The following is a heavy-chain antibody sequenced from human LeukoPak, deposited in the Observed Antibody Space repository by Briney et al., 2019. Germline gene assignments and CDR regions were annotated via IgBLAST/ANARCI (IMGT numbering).Heavy chain of an antibody. CDR3: GRQVVRSSSGWKFGY. V-gene: IGHV5-51*01. CDR2: IYPDDSDT. D-gene: IGHD6-19*01. J-gene: IGHJ4*02. Sequence: GESLKISCTGSGYSFSHYWIVWVRQMPGKGLEWMGIIYPDDSDTTYSPSFQGHVTISADKSISTTYLQWDSLKSSDTGMYYCGRQVVRSSSGWKFGYWGQGTLVTVSS. CDR1: GYSFSHYW.